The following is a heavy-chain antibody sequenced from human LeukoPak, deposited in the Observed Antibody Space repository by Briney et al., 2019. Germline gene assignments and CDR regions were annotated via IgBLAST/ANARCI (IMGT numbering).Heavy chain of an antibody. D-gene: IGHD2-2*01. J-gene: IGHJ4*02. CDR2: ISGSGGST. CDR1: GFTFSSYA. CDR3: AKGIVVVPAAIIGFFDY. V-gene: IGHV3-23*01. Sequence: PGGSLRLSCAASGFTFSSYAMSWVRQAPGKGLERVSAISGSGGSTCYADSVKGRFTISRDNSKNTLYLQMNSLSAEDTAVYYCAKGIVVVPAAIIGFFDYWGQGTLVTVSS.